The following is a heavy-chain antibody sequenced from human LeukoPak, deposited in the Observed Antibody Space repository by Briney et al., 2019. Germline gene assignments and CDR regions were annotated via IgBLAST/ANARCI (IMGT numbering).Heavy chain of an antibody. D-gene: IGHD3-10*01. J-gene: IGHJ4*02. CDR1: GFTFSSYW. CDR2: ISGSGGTT. V-gene: IGHV3-23*01. CDR3: AKGSRPTGDY. Sequence: GGSLRLSCAASGFTFSSYWMSWVRQAPGKGLEWVSSISGSGGTTYYADSVKGRFTISRDNSRDTLYLQMNSLRAEDTAVYYCAKGSRPTGDYWGQGTLVTVSS.